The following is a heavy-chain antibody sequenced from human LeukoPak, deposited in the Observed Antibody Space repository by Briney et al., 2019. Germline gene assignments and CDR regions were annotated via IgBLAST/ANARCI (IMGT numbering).Heavy chain of an antibody. V-gene: IGHV3-64*02. Sequence: GGSLRLTCAASGFIFSSYTLQWVRQAPGKELECISAITNNGGSTFYADSVMGRFTISRDNYKNTLFLQMGSTRAEDTAVYYCAKRGNPAVGYLYLGVWGKGTTVSVSS. CDR1: GFIFSSYT. CDR3: AKRGNPAVGYLYLGV. J-gene: IGHJ6*03. D-gene: IGHD2-2*01. CDR2: ITNNGGST.